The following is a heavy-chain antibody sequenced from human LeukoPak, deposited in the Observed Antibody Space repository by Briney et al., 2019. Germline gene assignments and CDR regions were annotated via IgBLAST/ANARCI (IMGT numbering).Heavy chain of an antibody. CDR1: GYTFTSYD. Sequence: ASVKVSCKASGYTFTSYDINWVRQATGQGLEWMGWMNPNSGNTGYAQKFQGRVTMTRNTSVSTAYMELSSLRSEDTAVYYCARVGVSAAGTNGDDYWGQGTLVTVSS. CDR2: MNPNSGNT. D-gene: IGHD6-13*01. CDR3: ARVGVSAAGTNGDDY. J-gene: IGHJ4*02. V-gene: IGHV1-8*02.